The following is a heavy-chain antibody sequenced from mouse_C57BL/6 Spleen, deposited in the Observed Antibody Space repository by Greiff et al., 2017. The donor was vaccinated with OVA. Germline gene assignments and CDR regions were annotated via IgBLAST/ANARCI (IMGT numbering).Heavy chain of an antibody. J-gene: IGHJ2*01. CDR2: INPGSGGT. CDR3: ARSDYYGSSYPYYFDY. CDR1: GYAFTNYL. Sequence: QVQLQHSGAELVRPGTSVKVSCKASGYAFTNYLIEWVKQRPGQGLEWIGVINPGSGGTNYNEKFKGKATLTADKSSSTAYMQLSSLTSEDSAVYFCARSDYYGSSYPYYFDYWGQGTTLTVSS. D-gene: IGHD1-1*01. V-gene: IGHV1-54*01.